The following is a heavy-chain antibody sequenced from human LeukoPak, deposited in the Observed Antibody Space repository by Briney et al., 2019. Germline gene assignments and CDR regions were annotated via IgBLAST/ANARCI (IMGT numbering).Heavy chain of an antibody. CDR2: IIPIFGTA. Sequence: ASVKVSCKASGGTFSSYAISWVRQAPGQGLEWMGGIIPIFGTANYAQKFQGRVTITADESTSTAYMELSSLRSEDTAVYYCAWGRVDYYDSSAHAFDIWGQGTMVTVSS. V-gene: IGHV1-69*13. CDR1: GGTFSSYA. D-gene: IGHD3-22*01. J-gene: IGHJ3*02. CDR3: AWGRVDYYDSSAHAFDI.